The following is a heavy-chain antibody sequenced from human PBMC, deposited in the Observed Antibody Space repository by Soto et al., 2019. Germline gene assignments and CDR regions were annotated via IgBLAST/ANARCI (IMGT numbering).Heavy chain of an antibody. CDR2: IKQDGSEK. Sequence: GGSLRLSCAASGFTFSSYWMSWVRQAPGKGLEWVANIKQDGSEKYYVDSVKGRFTISRDNAKNSLYLQMSSLRAEDTAVYYCARNDYYGSGSYSWDYYYYGMDVWGQGTTVTVSS. J-gene: IGHJ6*02. CDR1: GFTFSSYW. D-gene: IGHD3-10*01. V-gene: IGHV3-7*05. CDR3: ARNDYYGSGSYSWDYYYYGMDV.